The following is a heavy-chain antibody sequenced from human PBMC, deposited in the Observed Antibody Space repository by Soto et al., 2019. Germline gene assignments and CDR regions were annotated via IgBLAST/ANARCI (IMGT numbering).Heavy chain of an antibody. Sequence: GASVKVSSKASGYTFTSYGISWVRQAPGQGLEWMSWISAYNGDTNYAQKVQGRVTMTTDTSTSTAFMELRSLRFDDTAVYYCVRDPDGHIDFDYWGQGTLVTVS. CDR3: VRDPDGHIDFDY. J-gene: IGHJ4*02. CDR1: GYTFTSYG. CDR2: ISAYNGDT. V-gene: IGHV1-18*01.